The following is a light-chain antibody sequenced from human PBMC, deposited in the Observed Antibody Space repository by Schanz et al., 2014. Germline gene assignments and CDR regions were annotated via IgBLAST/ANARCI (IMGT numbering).Light chain of an antibody. CDR2: RAS. CDR3: QQYNSYSPT. Sequence: IQMTQSPSTLSASVGDSVTMTCRASQSISEWVAWYQQKPGKAPKLLIYRASILESGVPSRFSGSGSGTEFTLTISSLQPDDFATYYCQQYNSYSPTFGQGTKVEIK. CDR1: QSISEW. J-gene: IGKJ1*01. V-gene: IGKV1-5*03.